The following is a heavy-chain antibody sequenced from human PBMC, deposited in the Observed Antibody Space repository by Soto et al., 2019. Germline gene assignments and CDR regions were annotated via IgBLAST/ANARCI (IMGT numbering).Heavy chain of an antibody. CDR1: GGSITNYY. J-gene: IGHJ6*02. D-gene: IGHD3-10*01. Sequence: QVQLQESGPGLVKPSETLSLTCTVSGGSITNYYCSWFRQPPGKGLEWIGYIQYNGYSAYNLSLKXXVXXSMDTSKTQFSLRLESVTATDTAVYYCARHGFGSLHGLVDVWGQGTTVIVSS. CDR2: IQYNGYS. CDR3: ARHGFGSLHGLVDV. V-gene: IGHV4-59*08.